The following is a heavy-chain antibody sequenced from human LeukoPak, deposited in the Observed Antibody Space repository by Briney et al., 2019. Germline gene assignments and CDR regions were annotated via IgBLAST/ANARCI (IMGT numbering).Heavy chain of an antibody. Sequence: SQTLSVTCTVSGGSISSGDYYWSRIRQPPGEGLEWIGYIYYSGSTYYNPSLKSRVTISVDTSKNQFSLKLSSVTAADTAVYYCARPNRQLVRWQPFDIWGQGTLVIVSS. J-gene: IGHJ3*02. V-gene: IGHV4-30-4*08. CDR3: ARPNRQLVRWQPFDI. CDR2: IYYSGST. CDR1: GGSISSGDYY. D-gene: IGHD2-8*01.